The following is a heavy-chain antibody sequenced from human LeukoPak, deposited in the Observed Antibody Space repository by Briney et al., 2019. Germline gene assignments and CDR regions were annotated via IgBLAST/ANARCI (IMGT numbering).Heavy chain of an antibody. CDR1: GFTFSSYS. Sequence: GGSLRLSCAASGFTFSSYSMNWVRQAPGKGLEWVGRIKSTVDGGTTDYAAPVKGRFTVSRDDSKKTLYLQMNSLKIEDTAVYYCTTGGNVIVTDTRAFDIWGQGTMVTVSS. CDR2: IKSTVDGGTT. D-gene: IGHD2/OR15-2a*01. CDR3: TTGGNVIVTDTRAFDI. V-gene: IGHV3-15*07. J-gene: IGHJ3*02.